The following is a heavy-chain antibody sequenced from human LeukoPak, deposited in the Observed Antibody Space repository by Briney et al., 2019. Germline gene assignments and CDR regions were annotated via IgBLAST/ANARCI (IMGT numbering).Heavy chain of an antibody. V-gene: IGHV1-8*03. CDR3: ARTSITMVRGVNDAFDI. Sequence: ASVKVSCKASGYTFTSYDINWVRQATGQGLEWMGWMNPNSGNTGYAQKFQGRVTITRNTSISTAYMELSSLRSEDTAVYYCARTSITMVRGVNDAFDIWGQGTMVTVSS. CDR2: MNPNSGNT. J-gene: IGHJ3*02. CDR1: GYTFTSYD. D-gene: IGHD3-10*01.